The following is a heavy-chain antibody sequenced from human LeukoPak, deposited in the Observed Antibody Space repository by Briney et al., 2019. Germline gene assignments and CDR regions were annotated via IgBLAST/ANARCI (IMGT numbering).Heavy chain of an antibody. D-gene: IGHD6-19*01. V-gene: IGHV1-58*01. CDR3: AASDRGSSGWYDDYYYGMDV. Sequence: SVKVSCKASGFTFTSSAVQWVRQARGQRLEWIGWIVVGSGNTNYAQKFQERVTIIRDMSTSTAYMELSSLRSEDTAVYYCAASDRGSSGWYDDYYYGMDVWGQGTTVTVSS. J-gene: IGHJ6*02. CDR2: IVVGSGNT. CDR1: GFTFTSSA.